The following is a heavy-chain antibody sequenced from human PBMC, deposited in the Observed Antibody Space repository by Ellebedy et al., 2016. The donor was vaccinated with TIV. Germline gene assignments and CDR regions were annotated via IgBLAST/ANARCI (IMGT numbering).Heavy chain of an antibody. CDR1: GGSFSGYY. CDR2: INHSGGT. CDR3: ARGWRVGVTNDPYCLDS. D-gene: IGHD3-10*01. J-gene: IGHJ4*02. V-gene: IGHV4-34*01. Sequence: SETLSLTCAVYGGSFSGYYWSWIRQPPGMGLEWLGDINHSGGTNYNPSLKSRVTISLDTSKNQFSLKLNSVTAADTAVYYCARGWRVGVTNDPYCLDSWGQGTLVTVSS.